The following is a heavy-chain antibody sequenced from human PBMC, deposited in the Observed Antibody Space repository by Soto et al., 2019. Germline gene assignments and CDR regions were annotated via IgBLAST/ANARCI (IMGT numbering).Heavy chain of an antibody. CDR3: ARAGQWLRKTPFAY. D-gene: IGHD5-12*01. CDR1: GGSFSGYY. Sequence: SETLSLTCAVSGGSFSGYYWSWIRQPPGKGQKWIGEINHSGSTNYNPSLKSRVTISVDMSKNQFSLKLSSVTAADTAVYYCARAGQWLRKTPFAYWGQGTLVTVSS. V-gene: IGHV4-34*01. CDR2: INHSGST. J-gene: IGHJ4*02.